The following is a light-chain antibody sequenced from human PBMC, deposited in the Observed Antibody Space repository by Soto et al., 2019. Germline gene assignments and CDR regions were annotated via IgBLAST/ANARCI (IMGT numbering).Light chain of an antibody. J-gene: IGLJ3*02. V-gene: IGLV3-21*04. CDR2: YDS. Sequence: SYELTQPPSVSVAPGKTARVTCGGNNIGSKSVHWYQQKAGQAPVLVIYYDSDRPSGIPERFSGSNSGNTATLTISRVEAGDEADYYCQVWDGISDLGVFGGGTKLTVL. CDR3: QVWDGISDLGV. CDR1: NIGSKS.